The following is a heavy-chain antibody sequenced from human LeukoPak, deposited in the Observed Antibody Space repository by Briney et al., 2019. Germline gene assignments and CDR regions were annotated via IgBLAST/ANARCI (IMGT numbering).Heavy chain of an antibody. CDR2: ISSSSSYI. D-gene: IGHD6-13*01. CDR3: ARARYGSSWYDY. Sequence: GGSLRLSCAASGFTFSSYSMNWVRQAPGKGLEWVSSISSSSSYIYYAVSVKGRFTITRDNAKKSLYLQMNSMRAEDTAVYYCARARYGSSWYDYWGQGTLVSVSS. J-gene: IGHJ4*02. V-gene: IGHV3-21*01. CDR1: GFTFSSYS.